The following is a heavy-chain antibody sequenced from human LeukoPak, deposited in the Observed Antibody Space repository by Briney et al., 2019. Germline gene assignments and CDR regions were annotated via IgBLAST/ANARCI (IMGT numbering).Heavy chain of an antibody. J-gene: IGHJ4*02. D-gene: IGHD2-15*01. Sequence: ASVKVSCKASGYTFTNYDISWVRQAPGQGLEWMGWISAYNGNTNYAQKLQGRVTMTTDTSTSTAYMELRSLRSDDTAVYYCAKYHCRGGSCNIRSIESWGQGTLVTVSS. CDR2: ISAYNGNT. V-gene: IGHV1-18*01. CDR1: GYTFTNYD. CDR3: AKYHCRGGSCNIRSIES.